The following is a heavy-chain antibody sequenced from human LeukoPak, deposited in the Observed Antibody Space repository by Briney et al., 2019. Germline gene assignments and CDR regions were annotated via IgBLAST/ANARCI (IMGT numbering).Heavy chain of an antibody. D-gene: IGHD4-11*01. Sequence: GGSLRLSCVASGFTFSDYAMNWVRQAPGKGLEWVSTFKTKYDQVYYAESVRGRFTISTDNSNNTVYLQMNSLRAEDTALYYCARSVPDYTRFDYWGQGALVTVSS. J-gene: IGHJ4*02. CDR3: ARSVPDYTRFDY. V-gene: IGHV3-23*01. CDR2: FKTKYDQV. CDR1: GFTFSDYA.